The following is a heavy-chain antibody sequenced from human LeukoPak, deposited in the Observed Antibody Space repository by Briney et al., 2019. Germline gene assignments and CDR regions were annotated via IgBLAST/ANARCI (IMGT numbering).Heavy chain of an antibody. V-gene: IGHV3-7*01. J-gene: IGHJ3*02. CDR1: GFTFSSHW. D-gene: IGHD3-3*02. Sequence: GGSLRLSCAASGFTFSSHWMSWVRQAPGKGLEWVANIKQDGSERYYVDSVKGRFTISRDNAKNSLYLQMNSLRAEDTAVFYCARIRAANAFDIWGQGTMVTVSS. CDR3: ARIRAANAFDI. CDR2: IKQDGSER.